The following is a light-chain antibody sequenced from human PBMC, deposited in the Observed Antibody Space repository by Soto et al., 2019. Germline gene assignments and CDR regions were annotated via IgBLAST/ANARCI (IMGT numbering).Light chain of an antibody. J-gene: IGKJ1*01. Sequence: DIQMTQSPSTLSGSVGDRVTITCRASQTISSWLAWYQQKPGKAPKLLIYKASTLKSGVPSRFSGSGSRTEFTLTISSLPPDDFATYYCQHYNSYSEALGQGTKVELK. CDR3: QHYNSYSEA. CDR1: QTISSW. CDR2: KAS. V-gene: IGKV1-5*03.